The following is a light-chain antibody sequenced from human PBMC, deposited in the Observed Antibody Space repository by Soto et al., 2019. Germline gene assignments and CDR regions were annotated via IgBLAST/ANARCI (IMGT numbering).Light chain of an antibody. Sequence: QSVLTQPPSASGTPGQRVTISCSGSSSNIGSNYVYWYQQLPGTAPKLLIYRNNQRPSGVPDRFSGSKSGTSASLAISGLRSEDEADYYCAAGDDSLSVWVFGGGTKVTVL. J-gene: IGLJ3*02. CDR3: AAGDDSLSVWV. V-gene: IGLV1-47*01. CDR2: RNN. CDR1: SSNIGSNY.